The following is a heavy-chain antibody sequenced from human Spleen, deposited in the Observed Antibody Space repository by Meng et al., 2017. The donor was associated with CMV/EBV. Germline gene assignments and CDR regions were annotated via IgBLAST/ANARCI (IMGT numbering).Heavy chain of an antibody. Sequence: TASGFIFADHAMTWVRQAPGKGLEWVAFIRKNRYGGTTEYAASVKGRFTISRDDSKSIAYLQMNSLKTEDTAVYFCTISTVTAPLHYWGQGTLVTVSS. CDR2: IRKNRYGGTT. CDR3: TISTVTAPLHY. V-gene: IGHV3-49*04. D-gene: IGHD4-17*01. J-gene: IGHJ4*02. CDR1: GFIFADHA.